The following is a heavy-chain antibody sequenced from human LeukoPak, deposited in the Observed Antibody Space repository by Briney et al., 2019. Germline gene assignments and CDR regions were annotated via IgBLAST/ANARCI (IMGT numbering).Heavy chain of an antibody. Sequence: PSETLSLTCTVSSGSISSYYWSWIRQPPGKGLEWIGYIFYGGSTNYSPSLKSRVTISVDTSKNQFSLRLSSVTAADTAVYYCARGRYGDRFDYWGQGTLVTVSS. J-gene: IGHJ4*02. D-gene: IGHD4-17*01. CDR2: IFYGGST. CDR1: SGSISSYY. V-gene: IGHV4-59*01. CDR3: ARGRYGDRFDY.